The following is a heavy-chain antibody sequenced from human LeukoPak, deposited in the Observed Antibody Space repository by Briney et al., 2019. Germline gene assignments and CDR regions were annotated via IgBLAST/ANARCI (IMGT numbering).Heavy chain of an antibody. CDR3: ATVLLNDHGDVRALDC. J-gene: IGHJ4*02. V-gene: IGHV1-24*01. CDR2: FDPEDAEP. Sequence: ASVKVSCKVSGSTLNELSIHWVRQAPGKGLEWMGGFDPEDAEPLSALKFQDRFTMTEDTSTDTAYMELSSLISEDTAVYYCATVLLNDHGDVRALDCWGQGTLVTISS. CDR1: GSTLNELS. D-gene: IGHD4-17*01.